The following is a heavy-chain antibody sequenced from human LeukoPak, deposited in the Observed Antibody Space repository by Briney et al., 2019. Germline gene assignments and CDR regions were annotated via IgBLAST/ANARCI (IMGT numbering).Heavy chain of an antibody. V-gene: IGHV3-9*01. D-gene: IGHD3-10*01. CDR2: ISWNSGSI. CDR1: GFTFDDYA. Sequence: PGRSLRLSCAASGFTFDDYAMHWVRQAPGKGLEWVSGISWNSGSIGYADSVKGRFTISRDNAKNFLYLQMTSLRAEDTAVYYCARDPSVKFGEFYYYYGMDVWGQGTTVTVSS. J-gene: IGHJ6*02. CDR3: ARDPSVKFGEFYYYYGMDV.